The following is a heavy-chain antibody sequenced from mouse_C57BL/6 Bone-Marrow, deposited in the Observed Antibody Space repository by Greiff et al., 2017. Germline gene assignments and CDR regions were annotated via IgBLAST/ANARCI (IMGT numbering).Heavy chain of an antibody. D-gene: IGHD2-4*01. V-gene: IGHV5-6*02. CDR1: GFTFSSYG. J-gene: IGHJ4*01. CDR2: ISSGGSYT. Sequence: DVMLVESGGDLVKPGGSLKLSCAASGFTFSSYGMSWVRQTPDKRLEWVATISSGGSYTYYPDSVKGRFTISRDNAKNTLYLQMSSLKSEDTAMYYCARGGITLYYAMDYWGQGTSVTGSS. CDR3: ARGGITLYYAMDY.